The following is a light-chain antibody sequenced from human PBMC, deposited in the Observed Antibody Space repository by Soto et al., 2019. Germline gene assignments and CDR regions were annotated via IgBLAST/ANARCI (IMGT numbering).Light chain of an antibody. Sequence: QSALTQAPSASVCPGQSVTISCTGSKNDIGVYYFVSWYQHHPSKAPRLIIYEVVQRPSGVPYRFSGSKSGTTASLTVSGLYNADNAEHTCKTYDLITAALFG. V-gene: IGLV2-8*01. CDR2: EVV. J-gene: IGLJ7*01. CDR3: KTYDLITAAL. CDR1: KNDIGVYYF.